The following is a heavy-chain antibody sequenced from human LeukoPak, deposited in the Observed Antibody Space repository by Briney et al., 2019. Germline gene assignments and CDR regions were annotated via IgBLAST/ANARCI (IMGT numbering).Heavy chain of an antibody. CDR1: GFTFSGYE. J-gene: IGHJ6*03. CDR3: ARDGAGAYYYYYYMDV. CDR2: VSSSGDTI. Sequence: GGSLRLACAASGFTFSGYEMNWVRQAPGKWLEWVSYVSSSGDTIYYADSVKGRFTISRDNAKNSLYLQMNSLRAEDTAIYYCARDGAGAYYYYYYMDVWGKGTTVTVSS. V-gene: IGHV3-48*03. D-gene: IGHD1-26*01.